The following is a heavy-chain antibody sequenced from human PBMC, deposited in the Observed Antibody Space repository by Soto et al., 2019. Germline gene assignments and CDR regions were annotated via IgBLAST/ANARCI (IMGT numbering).Heavy chain of an antibody. J-gene: IGHJ4*02. CDR3: ARISLGLASYFDY. CDR1: GGSVSSGSYY. Sequence: SETLSLTCTVSGGSVSSGSYYWSWIRQPPGKGLEWIGYIYYSGSTNYNPSLKSRVTISVDTSKNQFSLKLSSVTAADTAVYYCARISLGLASYFDYWGQGALVTVSS. D-gene: IGHD7-27*01. V-gene: IGHV4-61*01. CDR2: IYYSGST.